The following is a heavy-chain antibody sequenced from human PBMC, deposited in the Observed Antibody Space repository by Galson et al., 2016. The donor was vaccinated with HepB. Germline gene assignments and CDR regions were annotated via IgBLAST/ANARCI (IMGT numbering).Heavy chain of an antibody. CDR2: TYYGQGN. CDR1: GDSVDGGLYH. D-gene: IGHD3-16*01. V-gene: IGHV4-61*01. J-gene: IGHJ4*02. CDR3: ATLLVGLGGAGY. Sequence: TLSLTCTVSGDSVDGGLYHWIWVRQPAGKGLEWMGHTYYGQGNRYSPSLKSRVSISIDTSKNQFSLTLTSVTAADTAIYYCATLLVGLGGAGYWGQGILVTVSS.